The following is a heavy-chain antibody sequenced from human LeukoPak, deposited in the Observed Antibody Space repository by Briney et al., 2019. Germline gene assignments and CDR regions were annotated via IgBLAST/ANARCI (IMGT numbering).Heavy chain of an antibody. CDR1: GFTFNSYA. CDR2: IGRSGGDI. V-gene: IGHV3-23*01. CDR3: AKYAPPTTVVTRYFDY. J-gene: IGHJ4*02. Sequence: GGSLRLFCAASGFTFNSYAMAWVRQAPGKGLEWVSVIGRSGGDIQYVDSVKGRFTISRDNSKNTLYLQMNSLRAEDTAVYYCAKYAPPTTVVTRYFDYWGQGTLVTVSS. D-gene: IGHD4-23*01.